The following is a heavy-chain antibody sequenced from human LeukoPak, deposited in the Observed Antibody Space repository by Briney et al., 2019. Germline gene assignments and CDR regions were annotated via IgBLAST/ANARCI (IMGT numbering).Heavy chain of an antibody. CDR1: GYNFTNYW. D-gene: IGHD3-10*01. Sequence: GVYLKTCCKGCGYNFTNYWIGWVRQLPGKGLVCMGIISPGDSETIYSTYFQGQVTISADKSISTSFLPWSIPKASDTAMYYCATHTRDHYYGWGSYYNDYWGQGTLVTVSS. CDR2: ISPGDSET. CDR3: ATHTRDHYYGWGSYYNDY. J-gene: IGHJ4*02. V-gene: IGHV5-51*01.